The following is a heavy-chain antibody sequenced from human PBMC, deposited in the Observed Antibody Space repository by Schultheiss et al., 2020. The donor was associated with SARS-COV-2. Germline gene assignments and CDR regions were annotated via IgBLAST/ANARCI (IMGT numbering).Heavy chain of an antibody. Sequence: GGSLRLSCAASGFTFSDYYMSWIRQAPGKGLEWVGRIKSKTDGGTTDYAAPVKGRFTISRDDSKNTLYLQMNSLKTEDTAVYYCTTEGLSGSGSYYKTDNWFDPWGQGTLVTVSS. D-gene: IGHD3-10*01. CDR3: TTEGLSGSGSYYKTDNWFDP. J-gene: IGHJ5*02. CDR1: GFTFSDYY. CDR2: IKSKTDGGTT. V-gene: IGHV3-15*01.